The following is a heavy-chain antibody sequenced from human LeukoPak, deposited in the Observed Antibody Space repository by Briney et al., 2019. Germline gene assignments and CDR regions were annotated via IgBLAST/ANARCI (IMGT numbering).Heavy chain of an antibody. V-gene: IGHV4-61*02. Sequence: PSETLSLTCTVSGGSISSSSYYWSWIRQPAGKGLEWIGRIYTSGSTYSNPSLRSRVTISVDTSKNQFSLKLSSVTAADTAVYYCARDLYYYGSGSYLFDYWGQGTLVTVSS. CDR2: IYTSGST. CDR1: GGSISSSSYY. J-gene: IGHJ4*02. D-gene: IGHD3-10*01. CDR3: ARDLYYYGSGSYLFDY.